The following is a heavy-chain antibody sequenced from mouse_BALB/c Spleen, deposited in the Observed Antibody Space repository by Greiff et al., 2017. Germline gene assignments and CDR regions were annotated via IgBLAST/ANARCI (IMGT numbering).Heavy chain of an antibody. Sequence: EVHLVESGGGLVKPGGSLKLSCAASGFTFSDYYMYWVRQTPEKRLEWVATISDGGSYTYYPDSVKGRFTISRDNAKNNLYLQMSSLKSEDTAMYYCARADRPHYGSSYYAMDYWGQGTSVTVSS. J-gene: IGHJ4*01. V-gene: IGHV5-4*02. CDR1: GFTFSDYY. D-gene: IGHD1-1*01. CDR3: ARADRPHYGSSYYAMDY. CDR2: ISDGGSYT.